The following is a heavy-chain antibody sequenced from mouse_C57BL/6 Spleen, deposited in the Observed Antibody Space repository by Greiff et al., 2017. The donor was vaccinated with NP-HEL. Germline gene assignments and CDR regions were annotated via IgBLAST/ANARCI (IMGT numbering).Heavy chain of an antibody. J-gene: IGHJ2*01. CDR1: GYTFTSYG. Sequence: VQLQQSGAELARPGASVKLSCKASGYTFTSYGISWVKQRTGQGLEWIGEIYPRSGNTYYNEKFKGKATLTADKSSSTAYMELRSLTSEDSAVYFGARGANDDGYYRDYFDGWGEGTTLTVSS. CDR2: IYPRSGNT. D-gene: IGHD2-3*01. V-gene: IGHV1-81*01. CDR3: ARGANDDGYYRDYFDG.